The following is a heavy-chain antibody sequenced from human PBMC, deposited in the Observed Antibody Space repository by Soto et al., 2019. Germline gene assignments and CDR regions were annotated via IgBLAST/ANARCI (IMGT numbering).Heavy chain of an antibody. D-gene: IGHD3-3*01. CDR1: GGSISSGDYY. CDR2: IYYSGST. Sequence: QVQLQESGPGLVKPSQTLSLTCTVSGGSISSGDYYWSWIRQPPGKGLEWIGYIYYSGSTYYNPSLQSRATISVDTSKNQFSLKLSSVTAADTAVYYCARGVTIFGVVSIDYWGQGTLVTVSS. J-gene: IGHJ4*02. CDR3: ARGVTIFGVVSIDY. V-gene: IGHV4-30-4*01.